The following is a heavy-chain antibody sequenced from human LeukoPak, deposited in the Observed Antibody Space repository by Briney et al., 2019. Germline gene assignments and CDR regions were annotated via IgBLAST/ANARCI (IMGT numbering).Heavy chain of an antibody. CDR2: IIPIFGTA. CDR3: ARARGDYGDYGFVLDI. CDR1: GGTFSSYA. Sequence: ASVKVSCKASGGTFSSYAISWVRQAPGQGLEWMGGIIPIFGTANYAQKFQGRVTITADESTSAAYMELSSLRSVDTAVYYCARARGDYGDYGFVLDIWGQGTMVTVSS. V-gene: IGHV1-69*13. D-gene: IGHD4-17*01. J-gene: IGHJ3*02.